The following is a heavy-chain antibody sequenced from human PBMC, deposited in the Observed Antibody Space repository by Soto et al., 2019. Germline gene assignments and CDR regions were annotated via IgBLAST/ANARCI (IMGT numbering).Heavy chain of an antibody. D-gene: IGHD3-22*01. CDR2: ISGSSSTI. Sequence: GGSLRLSCAASGFTFSTSDMNWVRQAPGKGLEWVSYISGSSSTIYYADSVKGRFTISRDNVKNSLFLQMNSLRDEDTAVYYCARASGYYDTSGYYGAFYYYGMDVWGEGTTVTVSS. CDR3: ARASGYYDTSGYYGAFYYYGMDV. CDR1: GFTFSTSD. J-gene: IGHJ6*04. V-gene: IGHV3-48*02.